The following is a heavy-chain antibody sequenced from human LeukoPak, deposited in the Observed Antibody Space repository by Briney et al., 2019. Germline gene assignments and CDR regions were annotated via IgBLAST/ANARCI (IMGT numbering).Heavy chain of an antibody. CDR3: ARDGYSGTSHFDH. CDR1: GGSISSHF. V-gene: IGHV4-59*11. D-gene: IGHD1-26*01. J-gene: IGHJ4*02. CDR2: IFYTGST. Sequence: SETLSFTCTVSGGSISSHFWSWIRQPPGKGLEWIGYIFYTGSTNYNPSLKSRVTISVDTSKNQFSLKLSSVTAADTAVYYCARDGYSGTSHFDHWGQGTLVTVSS.